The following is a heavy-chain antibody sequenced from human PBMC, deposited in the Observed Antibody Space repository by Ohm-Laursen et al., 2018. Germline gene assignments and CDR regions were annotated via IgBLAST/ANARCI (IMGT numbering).Heavy chain of an antibody. CDR3: ARDADTSSHYSNFDY. CDR1: GFTFSSYG. J-gene: IGHJ4*02. CDR2: ISYDGSNK. D-gene: IGHD3-22*01. V-gene: IGHV3-30*03. Sequence: SLRLSCAASGFTFSSYGMHWVRQAPGKGLEWVAVISYDGSNKYYADSVKGRFTISRDNSKNTLYLQMNSLRAEDTAVYYCARDADTSSHYSNFDYWGQGTLVTVSS.